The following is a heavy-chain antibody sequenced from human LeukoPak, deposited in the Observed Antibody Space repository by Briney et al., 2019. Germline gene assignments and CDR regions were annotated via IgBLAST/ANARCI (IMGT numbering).Heavy chain of an antibody. J-gene: IGHJ6*02. CDR3: ARWIVEEYYYYYGMDV. CDR1: GYSISSSNW. D-gene: IGHD2-15*01. CDR2: INHSGST. V-gene: IGHV4-28*01. Sequence: PSETLPLTCAVSGYSISSSNWWGWIRQPPGKGLEWIGEINHSGSTNYNPSLKSRVTISVDTSKNQFSLKLSSVTAADTAVYYCARWIVEEYYYYYGMDVWGQGTTVTVSS.